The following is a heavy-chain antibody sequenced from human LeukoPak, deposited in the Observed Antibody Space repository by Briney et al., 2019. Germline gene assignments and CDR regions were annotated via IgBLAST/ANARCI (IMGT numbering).Heavy chain of an antibody. CDR1: GYTFTSYA. CDR2: INTLTGNP. CDR3: ARERDGCNLVPLDY. J-gene: IGHJ4*02. V-gene: IGHV7-4-1*02. D-gene: IGHD5-24*01. Sequence: ASVKVSCKASGYTFTSYAINWVRQAPGQGLEWMGWINTLTGNPTYAQGFTGRFVFSLDTSVSTAYLQITSLKAEDSALYYCARERDGCNLVPLDYWGQGTLVTVSS.